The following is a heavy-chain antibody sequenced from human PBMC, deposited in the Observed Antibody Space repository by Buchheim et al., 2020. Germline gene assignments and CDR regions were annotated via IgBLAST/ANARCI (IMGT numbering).Heavy chain of an antibody. Sequence: EVQLVESGGGLVKPGGSLRLSCAASGFTFSSYSMNWVRQAPGKGLEWVSSISSSSSYIYYADSVKGRFTISRDNAKNSLYLQMNSLRAEDTAVYYCARVPRRDGYKLISPEFDYWGQGTL. CDR1: GFTFSSYS. CDR3: ARVPRRDGYKLISPEFDY. CDR2: ISSSSSYI. V-gene: IGHV3-21*01. D-gene: IGHD5-24*01. J-gene: IGHJ4*02.